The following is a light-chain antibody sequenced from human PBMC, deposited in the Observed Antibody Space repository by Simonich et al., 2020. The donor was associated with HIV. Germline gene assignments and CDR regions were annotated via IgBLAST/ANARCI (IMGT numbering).Light chain of an antibody. CDR1: QNVLYSSNNKNY. J-gene: IGKJ1*01. CDR3: QQYYSTPRT. V-gene: IGKV4-1*01. Sequence: DIVMTQSPDSLAVSLGERATINCKSSQNVLYSSNNKNYLGWYPQKPGQPPKLLIYWASTRESGVPDRFSGSGSGTDFTLTISSLQAEDVAVYYCQQYYSTPRTFGQGTKVEIK. CDR2: WAS.